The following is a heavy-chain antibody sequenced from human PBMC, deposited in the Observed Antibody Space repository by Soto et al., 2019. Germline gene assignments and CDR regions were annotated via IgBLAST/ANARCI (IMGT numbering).Heavy chain of an antibody. Sequence: QVRLVESGGGVVQPGRSLRLSCTASGFSFSSYAMYWFRQPPGKGLEWVAVISHDGINKHYADSVKGRVTVSRDNSNNSLDLKLNSLRGEDTAMYYCAKDMYSSDYFVTWFAPWGQGTLVTVSS. CDR1: GFSFSSYA. D-gene: IGHD6-19*01. J-gene: IGHJ5*02. CDR3: AKDMYSSDYFVTWFAP. V-gene: IGHV3-30-3*01. CDR2: ISHDGINK.